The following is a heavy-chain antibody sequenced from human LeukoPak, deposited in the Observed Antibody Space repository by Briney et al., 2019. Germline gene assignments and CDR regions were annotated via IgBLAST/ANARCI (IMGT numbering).Heavy chain of an antibody. CDR3: AKDGAWLRFGE. J-gene: IGHJ4*02. CDR2: VSGSGDST. D-gene: IGHD3-10*01. V-gene: IGHV3-23*01. Sequence: GGSLRLSCAASGFTFSSYAMSWVRQAPGKGLEWVSGVSGSGDSTYYADSVKGRFTISRDNSKNTLYLEVISLTAEDTAVYYCAKDGAWLRFGEWSQGTLVTVSS. CDR1: GFTFSSYA.